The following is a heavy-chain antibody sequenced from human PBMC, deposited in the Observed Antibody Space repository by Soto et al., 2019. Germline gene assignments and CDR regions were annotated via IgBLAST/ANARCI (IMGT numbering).Heavy chain of an antibody. V-gene: IGHV4-31*03. CDR1: GGSISSGGYY. J-gene: IGHJ6*02. CDR3: ARWLTYYYDSSGYYSGYYGMDV. D-gene: IGHD3-22*01. CDR2: IYYSGST. Sequence: QVQLQESGPGLVKPSQTLSLTCTVSGGSISSGGYYWSWIRQHPGKGLEWIGYIYYSGSTYYNPSLKSRVTISGDTSKNQFSLKLSSVTAADTAVYYCARWLTYYYDSSGYYSGYYGMDVWGQGTTVTVSS.